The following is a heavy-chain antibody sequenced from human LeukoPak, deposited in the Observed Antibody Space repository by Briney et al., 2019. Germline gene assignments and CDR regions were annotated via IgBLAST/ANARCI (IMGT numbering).Heavy chain of an antibody. D-gene: IGHD6-13*01. J-gene: IGHJ4*02. CDR2: ISAYNGNT. CDR1: GYTFTSYG. V-gene: IGHV1-18*01. CDR3: AREVGIAAAGSPYYFDY. Sequence: ASVKVSCKASGYTFTSYGISWVRQAPGQGLEWMGWISAYNGNTNYAQKLQGRDTMTTDTSTSTAYMELRSLRSDDTAVYYCAREVGIAAAGSPYYFDYWGQGTLVTVSS.